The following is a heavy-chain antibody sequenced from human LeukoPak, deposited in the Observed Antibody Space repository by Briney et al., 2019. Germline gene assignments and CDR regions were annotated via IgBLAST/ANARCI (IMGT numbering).Heavy chain of an antibody. J-gene: IGHJ5*02. V-gene: IGHV4-39*07. CDR1: GGSISTSKYY. CDR2: IFYSGST. Sequence: SETLSLTCTVSGGSISTSKYYWGWIRQPPGKGLEWIGNIFYSGSTYYSPSLKSRVTISVDTSKNQFSLKLSSVTAAATAVYYCARRVERYSSSWGWFDPWGQGTLVTVSS. D-gene: IGHD6-13*01. CDR3: ARRVERYSSSWGWFDP.